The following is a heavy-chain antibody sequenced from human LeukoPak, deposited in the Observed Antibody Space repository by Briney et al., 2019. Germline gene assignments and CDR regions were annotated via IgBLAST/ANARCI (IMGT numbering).Heavy chain of an antibody. D-gene: IGHD5-12*01. CDR1: GGSISNYY. V-gene: IGHV4-4*07. CDR3: ASGSSGYDP. Sequence: TSETLSLTCTVSGGSISNYYWSWIRQPAGKGLEWIGRIYSSGTTIYNPSLKSRVTMSVDTSKNQFSLKLSSVTAADTAVCFCASGSSGYDPWGQGTLVTVSS. CDR2: IYSSGTT. J-gene: IGHJ5*02.